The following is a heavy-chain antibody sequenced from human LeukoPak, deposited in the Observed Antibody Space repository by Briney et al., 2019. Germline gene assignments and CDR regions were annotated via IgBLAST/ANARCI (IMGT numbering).Heavy chain of an antibody. V-gene: IGHV3-30*18. J-gene: IGHJ4*02. CDR1: GFTFSTYG. D-gene: IGHD1-1*01. Sequence: GGSLRLSCAVSGFTFSTYGMHWVRQAPGKGLEWVAVISYDESNKNYADSVKGRFTISRDSSKNTVYLQMNSLRAEDTAVYYCAKDWKGVDYWGQGTLVTVSS. CDR3: AKDWKGVDY. CDR2: ISYDESNK.